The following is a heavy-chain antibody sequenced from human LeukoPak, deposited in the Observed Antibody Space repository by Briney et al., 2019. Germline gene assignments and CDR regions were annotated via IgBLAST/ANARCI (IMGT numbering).Heavy chain of an antibody. V-gene: IGHV3-53*01. Sequence: PGGSLRLSCAASGFTVSSNYMSWVRQAPGKGLEWVSVLYSGGTTYYADSVKGRFTISRDNSKNTLYLQMNSLRAEDTAVYYCARGHSSSWYPLGDWGQGTLVIVSS. CDR3: ARGHSSSWYPLGD. CDR1: GFTVSSNY. J-gene: IGHJ4*02. CDR2: LYSGGTT. D-gene: IGHD6-13*01.